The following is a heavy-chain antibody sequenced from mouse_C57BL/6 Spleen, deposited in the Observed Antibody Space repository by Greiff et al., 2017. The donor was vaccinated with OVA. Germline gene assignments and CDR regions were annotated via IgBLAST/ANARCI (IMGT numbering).Heavy chain of an antibody. D-gene: IGHD2-14*01. CDR2: IYPGDGDT. CDR1: GYAFSSSW. Sequence: QVQLQQSGPELVKPGASVKISCKASGYAFSSSWMNWVKQRPGKGLEWIGRIYPGDGDTNYNGKFKGKATLTADKSSSTAYMQLSSLTSEDSAVYFCARREYDGGMDYWGQGTSVTVSS. CDR3: ARREYDGGMDY. V-gene: IGHV1-82*01. J-gene: IGHJ4*01.